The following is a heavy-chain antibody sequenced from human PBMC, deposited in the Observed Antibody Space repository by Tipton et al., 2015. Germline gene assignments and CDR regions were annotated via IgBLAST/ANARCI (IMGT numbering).Heavy chain of an antibody. CDR3: ARKTTDSVSSYGDSLDN. V-gene: IGHV4-4*02. CDR2: LYHSGST. D-gene: IGHD4-17*01. J-gene: IGHJ4*02. Sequence: GLVKPSGTLSLTCAVSGGSISSSKWWSWLRQPPGKGLEWIGELYHSGSTNYNPSLKSRVTISVDTSRNQFSLRLSSVTAADTAVYYCARKTTDSVSSYGDSLDNWGQGTPVTVSS. CDR1: GGSISSSKW.